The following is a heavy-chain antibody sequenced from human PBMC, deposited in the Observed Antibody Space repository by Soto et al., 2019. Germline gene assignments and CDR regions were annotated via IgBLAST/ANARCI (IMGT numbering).Heavy chain of an antibody. J-gene: IGHJ4*02. CDR2: ISSSSSYI. CDR3: ARAPLSYSYGLYDY. D-gene: IGHD5-18*01. V-gene: IGHV3-21*01. Sequence: EVQLVESGGGLVKPGGSLRLSCAASGFTFSSYSMNWVRQAPGKGLEWVSSISSSSSYIYYADSVKGRFTISRDNAKNSLCLQMNILRAEDTAVYYCARAPLSYSYGLYDYWGQGTLVTVSS. CDR1: GFTFSSYS.